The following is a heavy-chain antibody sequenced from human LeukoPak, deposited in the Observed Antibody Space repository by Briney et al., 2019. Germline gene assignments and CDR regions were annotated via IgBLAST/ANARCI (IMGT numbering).Heavy chain of an antibody. CDR3: ASSWGSYYYDSSGNAFDI. D-gene: IGHD3-22*01. CDR2: INGDGSSK. V-gene: IGHV3-74*01. CDR1: GFTFSNYW. J-gene: IGHJ3*02. Sequence: GGSLRLSCAASGFTFSNYWMHWVRQAPGKGLVWVSRINGDGSSKSYADSVKGRFSISRDNTRNTVYMQMNSLRAEDTAVYYCASSWGSYYYDSSGNAFDIWGQGTMVTVSS.